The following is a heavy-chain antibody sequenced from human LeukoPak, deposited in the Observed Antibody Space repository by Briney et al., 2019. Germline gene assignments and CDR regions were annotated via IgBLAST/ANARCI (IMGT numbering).Heavy chain of an antibody. D-gene: IGHD4-23*01. CDR2: ISAYNGNT. V-gene: IGHV1-18*01. J-gene: IGHJ5*02. CDR1: GYTFTSYG. Sequence: GASVKVSCKASGYTFTSYGISWVRQAPGQGLEWMGWISAYNGNTNYAQKLQGRVTMTRDMSTSTDYMELSSLGSEDTAVYYCARDNSVEDTAWWFDPWGQGTLVTVSS. CDR3: ARDNSVEDTAWWFDP.